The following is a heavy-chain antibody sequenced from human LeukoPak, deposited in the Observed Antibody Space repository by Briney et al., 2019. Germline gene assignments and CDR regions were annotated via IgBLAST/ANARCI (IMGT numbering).Heavy chain of an antibody. Sequence: PGGSLRLSCAASGFTFSSYAMHWVRQAPGKGLEWVAVISYDGSNKYYADSVKGRFTISRDNSKNTLYLQMNSLRAEDTAVYYCARGSVGGSGSYYNFPAAPDYWGQGTLVTVSS. CDR3: ARGSVGGSGSYYNFPAAPDY. CDR2: ISYDGSNK. J-gene: IGHJ4*02. CDR1: GFTFSSYA. V-gene: IGHV3-30*04. D-gene: IGHD3-10*01.